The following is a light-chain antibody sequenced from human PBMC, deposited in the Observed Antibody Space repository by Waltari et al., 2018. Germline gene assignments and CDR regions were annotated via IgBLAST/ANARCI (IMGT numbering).Light chain of an antibody. CDR3: HSRDTSSTRF. J-gene: IGLJ2*01. Sequence: SSDLTQDPAVSVALGQTVRITCQGDRLSRYSASWYQQGPGQAPILVLYGQNDRPSGIPDRFSGSTSGNTASLTITGAQAEDEADYYCHSRDTSSTRFFGGGTRLTV. CDR1: RLSRYS. CDR2: GQN. V-gene: IGLV3-19*01.